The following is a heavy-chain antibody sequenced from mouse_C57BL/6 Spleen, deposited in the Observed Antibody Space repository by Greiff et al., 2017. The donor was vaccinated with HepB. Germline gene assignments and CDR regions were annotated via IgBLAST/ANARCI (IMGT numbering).Heavy chain of an antibody. CDR1: GYSITSGYY. J-gene: IGHJ3*01. CDR2: ISYDGSN. Sequence: EVKLVESGPGLVKPSQSLSLTCSVTGYSITSGYYWNWIRQFPGNKLEWMGYISYDGSNNYNPSLKNRISITRDTSKNQFFLKLNSVTTEDTATYYCASESNYVSAWFAYWGQGTLVTVSA. V-gene: IGHV3-6*01. D-gene: IGHD2-5*01. CDR3: ASESNYVSAWFAY.